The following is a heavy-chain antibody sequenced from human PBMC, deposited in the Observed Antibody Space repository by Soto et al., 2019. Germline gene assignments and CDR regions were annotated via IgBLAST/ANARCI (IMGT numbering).Heavy chain of an antibody. J-gene: IGHJ4*02. CDR2: VNSDGSIT. CDR1: GFIFSNYW. V-gene: IGHV3-74*01. CDR3: AKTSPSDY. Sequence: PGGSLRLSCAASGFIFSNYWMHWVRQAPGKGLVWVSRVNSDGSITNYADSVKGRFTISRDNAKNTLYLQMNSLRAEDTAMYYCAKTSPSDYWGQGTLVTLSS.